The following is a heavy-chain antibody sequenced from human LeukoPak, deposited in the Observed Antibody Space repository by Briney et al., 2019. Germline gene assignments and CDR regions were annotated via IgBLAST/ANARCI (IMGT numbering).Heavy chain of an antibody. CDR1: GGTFSSYA. D-gene: IGHD2-21*02. V-gene: IGHV1-69*13. Sequence: ASVKVSCKASGGTFSSYAISWVRQAPRQGLEWMGGIIPIFGTANYAQKFQGRVTITADESTSTAYMELSSLRSEDTAVYYCARDPQGGGDCSQYRWCWFDPWGQGTLVTVSS. CDR2: IIPIFGTA. J-gene: IGHJ5*02. CDR3: ARDPQGGGDCSQYRWCWFDP.